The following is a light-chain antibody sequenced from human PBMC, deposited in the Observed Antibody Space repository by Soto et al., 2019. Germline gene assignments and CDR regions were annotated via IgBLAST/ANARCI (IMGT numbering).Light chain of an antibody. CDR3: QSYDISLRAWV. Sequence: QSVLTQPPSVSGAPGQGVTISCSGSNSNIGAGYDVLWYQQLPGTAPKLLMYGFSNRPSGVPDRFSGSTSATSGSLAITGLQAEDEGDYYCQSYDISLRAWVFGGGTKLTVL. J-gene: IGLJ3*02. CDR2: GFS. V-gene: IGLV1-40*01. CDR1: NSNIGAGYD.